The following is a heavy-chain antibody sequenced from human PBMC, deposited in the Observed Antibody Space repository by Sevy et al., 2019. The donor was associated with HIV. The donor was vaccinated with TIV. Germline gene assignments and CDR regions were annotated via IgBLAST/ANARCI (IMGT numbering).Heavy chain of an antibody. J-gene: IGHJ4*02. CDR2: IYYSGSI. Sequence: SETLSLTCTVSGGSISSSSYYWGWIRQPPGKGLEWIGSIYYSGSIYYNPSLKSRVTISVDTSKNQFSLKLSSVTAADTAVYYCASRNSGSYYYFDYWGQGTLVTVSS. CDR1: GGSISSSSYY. V-gene: IGHV4-39*01. D-gene: IGHD1-26*01. CDR3: ASRNSGSYYYFDY.